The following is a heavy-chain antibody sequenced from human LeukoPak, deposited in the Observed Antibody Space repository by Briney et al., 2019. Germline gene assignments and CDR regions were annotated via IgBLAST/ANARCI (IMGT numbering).Heavy chain of an antibody. CDR3: AKDAQRGLDYSNSLQY. CDR1: GFTFSHFG. V-gene: IGHV3-33*03. J-gene: IGHJ4*02. D-gene: IGHD4-11*01. Sequence: GGSLRLSCAASGFTFSHFGMHWVRQAPGKGLEWVAVIWSDGTNEYYADSVKGRFSISRDNSKNTVSLQMNSLRTEDTAVYFCAKDAQRGLDYSNSLQYWGQGTLVTVSS. CDR2: IWSDGTNE.